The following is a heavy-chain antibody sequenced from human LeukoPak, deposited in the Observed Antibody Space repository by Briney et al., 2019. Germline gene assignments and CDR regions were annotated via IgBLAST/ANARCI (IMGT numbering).Heavy chain of an antibody. J-gene: IGHJ6*02. D-gene: IGHD1-7*01. V-gene: IGHV3-30*18. CDR1: GFTFSSYG. CDR3: AKVIGQPYNWNYVRGMDV. Sequence: GGSLRLSCAASGFTFSSYGMHWVPQAPGKGLEWVAVISYDGSNKYYADSEKGRFTISRDNSKNTLYLQMNSLRAEDTAVYYCAKVIGQPYNWNYVRGMDVWGQGTTVTVSS. CDR2: ISYDGSNK.